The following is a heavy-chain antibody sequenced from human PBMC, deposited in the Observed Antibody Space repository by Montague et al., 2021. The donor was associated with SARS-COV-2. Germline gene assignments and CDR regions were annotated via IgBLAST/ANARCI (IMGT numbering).Heavy chain of an antibody. CDR1: GFDFFNFD. CDR2: ISSSGATI. V-gene: IGHV3-48*03. D-gene: IGHD2-8*01. Sequence: SLRLSCAASGFDFFNFDMAWVRQAPGRGLERISDISSSGATILYADSLKGRFTISRDNIQKSLYLQMNSLRAEDTAVCYCATNKYCTLHDCLHGRHYFDHWGQGTLATVSS. J-gene: IGHJ4*02. CDR3: ATNKYCTLHDCLHGRHYFDH.